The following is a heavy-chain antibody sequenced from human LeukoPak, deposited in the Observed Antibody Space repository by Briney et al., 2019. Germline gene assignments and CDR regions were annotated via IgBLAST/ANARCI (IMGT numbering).Heavy chain of an antibody. CDR2: ISGSGGST. Sequence: GGSLRLSCAASGFTFSSYAMSWVRQAPGKGLEWVSAISGSGGSTYYADSVKGRFTISRDNSMNTLYLQMNSLRAEDTAVYYCAKESGYYGSGSYYSAGFFDYWGQGTLVTVSS. D-gene: IGHD3-10*01. V-gene: IGHV3-23*01. CDR3: AKESGYYGSGSYYSAGFFDY. J-gene: IGHJ4*02. CDR1: GFTFSSYA.